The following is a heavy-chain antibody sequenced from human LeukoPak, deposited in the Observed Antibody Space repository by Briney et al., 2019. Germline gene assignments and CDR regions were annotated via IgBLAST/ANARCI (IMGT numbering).Heavy chain of an antibody. CDR1: GFTFSSYA. V-gene: IGHV3-23*01. CDR3: AKDGGVEMATIN. D-gene: IGHD5-24*01. J-gene: IGHJ4*02. Sequence: PGGSLRLSCAASGFTFSSYAMSWVRQAPGKGLEWVSAISGSGGSTYYADSAKGRFTISRDNSKNTLYLQMNSLRAEDTAVYYCAKDGGVEMATINWGQGTLVTVSS. CDR2: ISGSGGST.